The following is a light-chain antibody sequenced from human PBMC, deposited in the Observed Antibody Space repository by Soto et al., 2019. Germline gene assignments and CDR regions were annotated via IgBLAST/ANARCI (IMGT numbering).Light chain of an antibody. CDR3: QSYDKRLTAYV. Sequence: QSALTQPASVSGSPGQSITISCTGTSNDVGGYNYVSWYQQHPGKAPKLLIQGVTNRPSGVPDRLSASKSGTSASLAITGLQAEDEGHYYCQSYDKRLTAYVFGTGTKLTVL. V-gene: IGLV2-14*01. J-gene: IGLJ1*01. CDR1: SNDVGGYNY. CDR2: GVT.